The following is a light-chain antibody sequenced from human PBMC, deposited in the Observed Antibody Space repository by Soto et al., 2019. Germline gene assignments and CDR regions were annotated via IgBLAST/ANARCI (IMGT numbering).Light chain of an antibody. J-gene: IGKJ3*01. V-gene: IGKV3-20*01. CDR2: AAS. CDR1: QSVSSSY. Sequence: EIVLTQSPGTLSLSPGERATLSCRASQSVSSSYLAWYQQKPGQAPRLLIYAASSRATGIPDRFSGSGSGTDFTLTISRLEHDDCGVYSCKQYDSSPLTFGTGTTVDIK. CDR3: KQYDSSPLT.